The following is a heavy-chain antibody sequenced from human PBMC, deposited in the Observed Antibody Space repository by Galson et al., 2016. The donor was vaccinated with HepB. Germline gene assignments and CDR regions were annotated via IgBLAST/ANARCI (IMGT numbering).Heavy chain of an antibody. V-gene: IGHV4-4*02. J-gene: IGHJ5*01. Sequence: SETLSLTCAVSGGSIINTIWWSWIRQPPGKGLEWIGEIYHSGSTNYNPSLKSRVTISMDKSKNQFSLKLRSVTAADTAVYYCAGASPTEYMWFDSWGQGTLVTVSS. CDR2: IYHSGST. CDR1: GGSIINTIW. D-gene: IGHD4-17*01. CDR3: AGASPTEYMWFDS.